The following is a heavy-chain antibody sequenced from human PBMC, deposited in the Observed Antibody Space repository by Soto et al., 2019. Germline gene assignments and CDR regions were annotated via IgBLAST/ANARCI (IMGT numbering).Heavy chain of an antibody. Sequence: GSLRLSCAASGFTFSSYEMNWVHQAPGKGLEWVSYISSSGTTIYYADPVKGRFTISRDNAKNSLYLQMNSLRAEDTAVYYCARGLDCSGSSCHRSNWFDPWGQGTLVTVSS. CDR3: ARGLDCSGSSCHRSNWFDP. D-gene: IGHD2-15*01. V-gene: IGHV3-48*03. CDR2: ISSSGTTI. CDR1: GFTFSSYE. J-gene: IGHJ5*02.